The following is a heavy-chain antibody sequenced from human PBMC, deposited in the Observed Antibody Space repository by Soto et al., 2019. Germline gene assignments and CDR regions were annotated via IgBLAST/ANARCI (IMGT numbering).Heavy chain of an antibody. J-gene: IGHJ4*02. CDR3: AIKFGETFDY. Sequence: GGSLRLSCAASGFTFSSYAMSWVRQAPGKGLVWVSAISGSGGSTYYADSVKGRFTISRDNSKNTLYLQMNSLRAEDTAVYYCAIKFGETFDYWGQGTLVTVSS. V-gene: IGHV3-23*01. CDR1: GFTFSSYA. CDR2: ISGSGGST. D-gene: IGHD3-16*01.